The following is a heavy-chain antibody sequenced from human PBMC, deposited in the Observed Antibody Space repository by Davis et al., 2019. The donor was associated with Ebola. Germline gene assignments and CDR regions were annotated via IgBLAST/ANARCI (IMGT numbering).Heavy chain of an antibody. J-gene: IGHJ4*02. CDR3: TRDFIPMEF. CDR2: IRGEAYGGTA. V-gene: IGHV3-49*03. CDR1: GFTFGDFA. D-gene: IGHD2-8*01. Sequence: GESLKISCSTPGFTFGDFAMSWFRQAPGKGLEWVGFIRGEAYGGTAEYAASVKDRFTISRDDSKGIAYLQMNSLKIEDTGVYYCTRDFIPMEFWGQGTVVTVSS.